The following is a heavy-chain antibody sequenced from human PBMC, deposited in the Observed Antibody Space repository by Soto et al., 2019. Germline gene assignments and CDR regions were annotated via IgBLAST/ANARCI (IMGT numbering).Heavy chain of an antibody. CDR1: GAALSSGGYF. D-gene: IGHD6-19*01. V-gene: IGHV4-61*08. Sequence: SETLSLTCTVSGAALSSGGYFYTWVRQPPGKGLGWLGYIYYSGGTNYNPSIKSRVTISLDKSKSQSSLRLISVTAADTPVYYRTRAQSDDNYFDPWGQGTLVTVSS. J-gene: IGHJ5*02. CDR3: TRAQSDDNYFDP. CDR2: IYYSGGT.